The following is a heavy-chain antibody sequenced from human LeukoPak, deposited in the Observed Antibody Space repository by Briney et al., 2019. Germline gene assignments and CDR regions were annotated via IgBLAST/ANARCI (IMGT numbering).Heavy chain of an antibody. V-gene: IGHV4-39*01. CDR2: INHSGST. CDR3: ARHFLVRGVIPNWFDP. D-gene: IGHD3-10*01. Sequence: SETLSLTCTVSGVSITTYSHNYDWIRQPPGKGLEWIGEINHSGSTNYNPSLKSRVTISVDTSKNQFSLKLSSVTAADTAVYYCARHFLVRGVIPNWFDPWGQGTLVTVSS. J-gene: IGHJ5*02. CDR1: GVSITTYSHN.